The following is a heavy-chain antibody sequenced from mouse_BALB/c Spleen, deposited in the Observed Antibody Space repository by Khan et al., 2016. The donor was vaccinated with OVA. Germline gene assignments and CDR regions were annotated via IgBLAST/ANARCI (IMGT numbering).Heavy chain of an antibody. CDR1: GYTFTSYW. CDR3: TNHGSSSAWFTY. CDR2: INPSTDYT. Sequence: VQLQQSGAELAKPGASVKMSCKASGYTFTSYWMHWVKQRPGQGLEWIGYINPSTDYTEYNHKFKDKATLTADTSSSTAYMQLTSLTSEDSAVYYCTNHGSSSAWFTYWGQGTLVTVSA. J-gene: IGHJ3*01. V-gene: IGHV1-7*01. D-gene: IGHD1-1*01.